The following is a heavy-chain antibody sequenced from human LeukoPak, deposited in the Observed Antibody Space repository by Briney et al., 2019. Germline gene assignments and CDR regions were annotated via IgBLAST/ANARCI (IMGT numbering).Heavy chain of an antibody. Sequence: PSETLSLTCTVSGGSISSSSYYWGWIRQPPGKGLEWIGSIYYSGTTSYNPSLKSRVTISVDTSKNHFSLNLSSVTAADTAAYYCARLGFSETKSGSYYRYFQHWGQGTLVTVSS. CDR1: GGSISSSSYY. J-gene: IGHJ1*01. V-gene: IGHV4-39*02. D-gene: IGHD1-26*01. CDR2: IYYSGTT. CDR3: ARLGFSETKSGSYYRYFQH.